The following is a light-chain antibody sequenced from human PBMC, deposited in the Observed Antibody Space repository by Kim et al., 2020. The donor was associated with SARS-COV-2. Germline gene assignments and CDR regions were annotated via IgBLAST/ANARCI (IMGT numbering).Light chain of an antibody. CDR2: GAS. CDR3: QQYNNWPPT. J-gene: IGKJ1*01. V-gene: IGKV3-15*01. CDR1: QSVSSY. Sequence: VSPGERATLSCTASQSVSSYLAWYQQKPGQAPRLLIYGASTRATGIPARFSGSGSGTEFTLTISSLQSEDFAVYYCQQYNNWPPTFGQGTKVDIK.